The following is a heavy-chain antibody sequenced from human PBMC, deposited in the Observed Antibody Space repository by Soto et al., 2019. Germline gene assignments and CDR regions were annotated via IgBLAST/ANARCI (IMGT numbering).Heavy chain of an antibody. V-gene: IGHV4-34*01. CDR3: ARENVDTAMVMDY. J-gene: IGHJ4*02. D-gene: IGHD5-18*01. CDR1: GGSFSGYY. CDR2: INHSGST. Sequence: SETLSLTCAVYGGSFSGYYWSWIRQPPGKGLEWIGEINHSGSTNYNPFLKSRVTISVDTSKNQFSLKLSSVTAADTAVYYCARENVDTAMVMDYWGQGTLVTVSS.